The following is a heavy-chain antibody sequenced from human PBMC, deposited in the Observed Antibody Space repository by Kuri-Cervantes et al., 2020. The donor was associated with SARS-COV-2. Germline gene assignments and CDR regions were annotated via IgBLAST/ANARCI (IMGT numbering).Heavy chain of an antibody. CDR1: GGSFSGFY. D-gene: IGHD3-3*01. Sequence: SETLSLTCALYGGSFSGFYWSWIRQTPGKGLEWIGEINHSGSANYNPSLKSRVTISVDTSKNQFSLKLSSVTAADTAVYYCARASTTTYGVLIMLFSSNAFAIWGQGTLVTVSS. J-gene: IGHJ3*02. CDR2: INHSGSA. CDR3: ARASTTTYGVLIMLFSSNAFAI. V-gene: IGHV4-34*01.